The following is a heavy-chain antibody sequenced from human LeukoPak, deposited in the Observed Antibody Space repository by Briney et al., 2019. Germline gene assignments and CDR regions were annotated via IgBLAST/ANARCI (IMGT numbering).Heavy chain of an antibody. D-gene: IGHD6-13*01. CDR3: ATRYSSSRRYYYYYGMDV. CDR1: GGSISSYY. Sequence: SETLSLTCTVSGGSISSYYWSWIRQPAGKGLEWIGRIYTSGSTNYNPSLKSRVTMSVDTSKNQFSLKLSSVTAADTAVYYCATRYSSSRRYYYYYGMDVWGQGTTVTVSS. V-gene: IGHV4-4*07. J-gene: IGHJ6*02. CDR2: IYTSGST.